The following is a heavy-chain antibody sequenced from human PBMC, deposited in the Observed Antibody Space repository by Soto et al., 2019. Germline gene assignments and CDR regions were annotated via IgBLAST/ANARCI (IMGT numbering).Heavy chain of an antibody. CDR3: VIQGIDYLHGLVDV. CDR1: SGPDRSHN. CDR2: VYYTGDT. D-gene: IGHD4-17*01. Sequence: QVQLQQSGPRLVKPSETLSLTCTVSSGPDRSHNWGWIRQPPGRGLEWIGYVYYTGDTAYNPSLRGRVTIAADTSTNEISLTLNSLTAADSAVYYCVIQGIDYLHGLVDVWGQGTTVSVSS. J-gene: IGHJ6*02. V-gene: IGHV4-59*08.